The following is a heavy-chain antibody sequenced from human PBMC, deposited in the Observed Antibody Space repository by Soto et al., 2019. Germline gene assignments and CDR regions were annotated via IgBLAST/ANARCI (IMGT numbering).Heavy chain of an antibody. D-gene: IGHD2-15*01. CDR1: GDTFSSFA. V-gene: IGHV1-69*01. J-gene: IGHJ3*02. CDR3: ARDYRYCSGGRCYAEAFDI. Sequence: QVQLVQSGAEVKRPGSSVKVSCKASGDTFSSFAINWVRLAPGQGLEWMGGIIPTFDTLNYAQKFQDRVTITADESTSTVYMELSSLRSEDTAVYYCARDYRYCSGGRCYAEAFDIWGQGTMVTVSS. CDR2: IIPTFDTL.